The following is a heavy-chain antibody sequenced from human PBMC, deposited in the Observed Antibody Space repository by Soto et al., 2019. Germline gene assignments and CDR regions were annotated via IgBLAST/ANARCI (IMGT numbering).Heavy chain of an antibody. CDR1: GGSVSSGSYY. CDR2: IYYSGST. CDR3: ARRIVVVPAAMIAAAAPFDY. V-gene: IGHV4-61*01. Sequence: QVQLQESGPGLVKPSETLSLTCTVSGGSVSSGSYYWGWIRQPPGKGLEWIGYIYYSGSTHYNPSLKSRVTISVDTSKNQFSLKLSSVTAADTAVYYCARRIVVVPAAMIAAAAPFDYWGQGTLVTVSS. J-gene: IGHJ4*02. D-gene: IGHD2-2*01.